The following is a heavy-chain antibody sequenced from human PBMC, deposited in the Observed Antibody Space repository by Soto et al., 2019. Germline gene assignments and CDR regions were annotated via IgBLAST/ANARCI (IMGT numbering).Heavy chain of an antibody. Sequence: EVQLLESGGGLVQPGGSPRLSCAASGFTFSSYAMSWVRQAPGKGLEWVSAISGSGGSTYYADSVKGRFTISRDNSKNTLYLQMNSLRAEDTAVYYCAKYLRFKSNGSGSYRTYYYYGMDVWGQGTTVTVSS. CDR3: AKYLRFKSNGSGSYRTYYYYGMDV. J-gene: IGHJ6*02. CDR1: GFTFSSYA. D-gene: IGHD3-10*01. CDR2: ISGSGGST. V-gene: IGHV3-23*01.